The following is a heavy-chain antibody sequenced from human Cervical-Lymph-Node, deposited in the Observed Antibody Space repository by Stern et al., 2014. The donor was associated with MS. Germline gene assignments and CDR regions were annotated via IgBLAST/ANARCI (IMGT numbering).Heavy chain of an antibody. CDR1: GFTFSSYS. CDR2: ISSMSSYI. Sequence: EVQLVESGGGLVKPGGSLRLSCAASGFTFSSYSMNWVRQAPGKGLEWVSSISSMSSYIYYAESVKGRFTISRDNAKNSLYLQMNSLRAEDTAVYYCARDNGLYYYGSGSYHFDYWGQGTLVTVSS. V-gene: IGHV3-21*01. CDR3: ARDNGLYYYGSGSYHFDY. D-gene: IGHD3-10*01. J-gene: IGHJ4*02.